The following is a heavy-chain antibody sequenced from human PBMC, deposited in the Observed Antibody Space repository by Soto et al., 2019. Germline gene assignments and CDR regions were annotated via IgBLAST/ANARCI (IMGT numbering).Heavy chain of an antibody. D-gene: IGHD6-13*01. Sequence: KPSETLSLTCTVSGDSISSSSHYWGWIRQPPGKGLEWIGSIYYSGTTHYNPSLKSRVIITGDSPKNQFSLKVNSVTAADTAVYYCARQVASSLDSFDYWGQGALVTVSS. CDR1: GDSISSSSHY. V-gene: IGHV4-39*01. CDR3: ARQVASSLDSFDY. CDR2: IYYSGTT. J-gene: IGHJ4*02.